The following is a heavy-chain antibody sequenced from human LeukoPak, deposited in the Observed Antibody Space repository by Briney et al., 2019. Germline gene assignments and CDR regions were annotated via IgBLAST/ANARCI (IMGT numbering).Heavy chain of an antibody. Sequence: GGSLRLSCAASGFTFSSYWMHWVRQAPGKGLVWVSHINSDGSSANYADSVKGRFTISRDNSKNTQYLQMNSLRAEDTAVYYCAKTLIWELLQPSADYWGQGTLVTVSS. D-gene: IGHD1-26*01. J-gene: IGHJ4*02. CDR1: GFTFSSYW. CDR2: INSDGSSA. V-gene: IGHV3-74*01. CDR3: AKTLIWELLQPSADY.